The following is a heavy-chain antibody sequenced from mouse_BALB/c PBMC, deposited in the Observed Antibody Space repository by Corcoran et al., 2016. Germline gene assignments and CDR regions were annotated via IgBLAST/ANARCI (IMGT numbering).Heavy chain of an antibody. CDR1: GYTFTSYV. CDR2: INPYNDGT. CDR3: ARLYPGIAMDY. V-gene: IGHV1S136*01. J-gene: IGHJ4*01. Sequence: EVQLQQSGPELVKPGASVKMSCKASGYTFTSYVMHWVKQKPGQGLEWIGYINPYNDGTKYNEKFKDKATLTSDKSSSTAYMELSSLTSEDSAVYYCARLYPGIAMDYWGQGTSVTVFS.